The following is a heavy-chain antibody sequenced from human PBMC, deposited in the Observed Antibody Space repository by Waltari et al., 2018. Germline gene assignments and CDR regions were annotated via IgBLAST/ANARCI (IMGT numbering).Heavy chain of an antibody. V-gene: IGHV1-8*01. J-gene: IGHJ5*02. D-gene: IGHD6-13*01. CDR3: ARGAAPGKGAHWFDP. CDR1: GYTFTHYD. Sequence: QVQLVQSGAEVRKPGASVKVSCKASGYTFTHYDINWVRQGTGQGLEWMGWRNPNSVNTAYAKSFQDRLSMTTDTAINTAYMELRGLTSDDTAVYYCARGAAPGKGAHWFDPWGQGTLVIVSS. CDR2: RNPNSVNT.